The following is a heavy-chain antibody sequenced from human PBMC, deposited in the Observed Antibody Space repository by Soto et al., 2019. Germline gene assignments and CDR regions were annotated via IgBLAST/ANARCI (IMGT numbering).Heavy chain of an antibody. CDR1: GFTFDDYA. Sequence: EVQLVESGGGLVQPGRSLRLSCAASGFTFDDYAMHWVRQAPGKGLEWVSGISWNSGSIGYADSVKGRFTISRDNAKNSLYLQMNGLRAEDTALYYCALATSSWLVPPDPAYYFDYWGQGTLVTVSS. CDR3: ALATSSWLVPPDPAYYFDY. V-gene: IGHV3-9*01. CDR2: ISWNSGSI. J-gene: IGHJ4*02. D-gene: IGHD6-19*01.